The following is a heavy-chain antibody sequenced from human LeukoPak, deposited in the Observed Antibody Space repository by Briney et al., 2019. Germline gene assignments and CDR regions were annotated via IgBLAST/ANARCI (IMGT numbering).Heavy chain of an antibody. Sequence: GASVKVSCKASGYTFTSYAMHWVRQAPGQRLEWMGWSNAGNGNTKYSQEFQGRVTITRDTSASTAYMELSSLRSEDTAVYYCARGGSDCTNGVCSQYYFDYWGQGTLVTVSS. J-gene: IGHJ4*02. CDR3: ARGGSDCTNGVCSQYYFDY. V-gene: IGHV1-3*02. D-gene: IGHD2-8*01. CDR1: GYTFTSYA. CDR2: SNAGNGNT.